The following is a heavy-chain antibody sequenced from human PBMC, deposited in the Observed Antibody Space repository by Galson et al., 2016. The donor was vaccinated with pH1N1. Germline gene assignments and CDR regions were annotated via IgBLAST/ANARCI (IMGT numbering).Heavy chain of an antibody. V-gene: IGHV7-4-1*02. D-gene: IGHD3-9*01. CDR1: GYTFTSYA. CDR3: ASPRSLLRYFDWLLPGGLDY. CDR2: INTNTGNP. J-gene: IGHJ4*02. Sequence: SVKVSCKASGYTFTSYAMNWVRQAPGQGREWMGGINTNTGNPTYAQGFTGRFVFYLDTPDSTTYLHISSLKAEDTSVYYCASPRSLLRYFDWLLPGGLDYLGQGTLVTVSS.